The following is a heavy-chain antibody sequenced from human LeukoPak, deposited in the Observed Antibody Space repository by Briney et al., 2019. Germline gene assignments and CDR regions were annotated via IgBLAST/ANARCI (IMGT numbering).Heavy chain of an antibody. Sequence: SVKVSCTASGGTFSSYAISWVRQAPGQGLEWMGGIIPIFGTANYAQKFQGRVTITADKSTSTAYMELSSLRSEDTAVYYCAREVNYYDSSGYYHYAPGYYYYYMDVWGKGTTVTVSS. CDR3: AREVNYYDSSGYYHYAPGYYYYYMDV. J-gene: IGHJ6*03. CDR2: IIPIFGTA. V-gene: IGHV1-69*06. D-gene: IGHD3-22*01. CDR1: GGTFSSYA.